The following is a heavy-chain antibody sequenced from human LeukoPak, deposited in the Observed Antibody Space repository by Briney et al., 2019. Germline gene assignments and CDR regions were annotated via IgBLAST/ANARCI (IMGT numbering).Heavy chain of an antibody. D-gene: IGHD2-2*01. Sequence: ASVKVSCKASGGTFSSYAISWVRQAPGQGLEWMGGIIPIFGTANYAQKFQGRVTITADKSTSTAYMELSSLRSEDTAVYYCARAYGLGVVVPAAEGPFDYWGQGTLVTVSS. J-gene: IGHJ4*02. CDR3: ARAYGLGVVVPAAEGPFDY. CDR2: IIPIFGTA. V-gene: IGHV1-69*06. CDR1: GGTFSSYA.